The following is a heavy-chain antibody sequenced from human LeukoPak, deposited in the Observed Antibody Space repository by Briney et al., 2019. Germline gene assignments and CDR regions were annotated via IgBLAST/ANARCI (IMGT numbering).Heavy chain of an antibody. D-gene: IGHD5-18*01. CDR3: ARSSHRRYGCINLYYFDY. V-gene: IGHV4-30-2*01. Sequence: SQTLSLTCAVSGGSISSGGYSWGWIRQPPGKGLEWIGYIYHSGSTYYNPSLKSRVTISVDRSKNQFSLKLSSVTAADTAVYYCARSSHRRYGCINLYYFDYWGQGTLVTVSS. CDR1: GGSISSGGYS. CDR2: IYHSGST. J-gene: IGHJ4*02.